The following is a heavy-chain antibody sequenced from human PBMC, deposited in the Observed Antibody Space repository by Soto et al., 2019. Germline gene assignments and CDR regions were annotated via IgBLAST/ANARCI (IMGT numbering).Heavy chain of an antibody. D-gene: IGHD2-21*02. CDR3: ARGRVGTAYFDY. CDR2: ISYDGSKK. V-gene: IGHV3-30*03. J-gene: IGHJ4*02. Sequence: GGSLRLSCAASGFTFSSYGMHWVRQVPGKGLEWVAVISYDGSKKYYADSVKGRFTISRDNSKNTLYLQMNSLKVEDTAVYYCARGRVGTAYFDYWGQGALVTVSS. CDR1: GFTFSSYG.